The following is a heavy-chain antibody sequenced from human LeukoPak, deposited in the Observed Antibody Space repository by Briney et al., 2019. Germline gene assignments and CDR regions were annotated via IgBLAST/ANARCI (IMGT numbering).Heavy chain of an antibody. Sequence: GGSLRLSCAGPGFTFSSYSMNWVRQAPGKGLEWVSSISSSSSYIYYADSVKGRFTISRHNAKKSLYLQMNSLRAEDTAVYYCARDQWLAHYYYVDVWGKGTTVTVSS. J-gene: IGHJ6*03. D-gene: IGHD6-19*01. CDR1: GFTFSSYS. V-gene: IGHV3-21*01. CDR2: ISSSSSYI. CDR3: ARDQWLAHYYYVDV.